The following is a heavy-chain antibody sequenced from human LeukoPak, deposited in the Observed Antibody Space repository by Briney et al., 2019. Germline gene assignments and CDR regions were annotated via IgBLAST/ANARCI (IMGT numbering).Heavy chain of an antibody. CDR3: ATLEGGSLDY. V-gene: IGHV3-53*01. CDR1: GFTVSSNY. CDR2: IYSGDTT. J-gene: IGHJ4*02. D-gene: IGHD3-16*01. Sequence: PGGSLRLSCAASGFTVSSNYMSWVRQAPGKGLEWVSLIYSGDTTYYADYVKGRFTISRDNSKNTLYLQMNSLRAEDTAVYYCATLEGGSLDYWGQGALVTVSS.